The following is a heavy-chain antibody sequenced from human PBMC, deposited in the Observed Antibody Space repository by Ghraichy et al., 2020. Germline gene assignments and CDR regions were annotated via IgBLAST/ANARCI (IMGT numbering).Heavy chain of an antibody. Sequence: PTLVKPTQTLTLTCTFSGFSLSTSGVGVGWIRQPPGKALEWLALIYWNDDKRYSPSLKSRLTITKDTSKNQVVLTMTNMDPVDTATYYCAHRPSVPAAYYFDYWGQGTLVTVSS. V-gene: IGHV2-5*01. CDR2: IYWNDDK. D-gene: IGHD2-2*01. CDR1: GFSLSTSGVG. J-gene: IGHJ4*02. CDR3: AHRPSVPAAYYFDY.